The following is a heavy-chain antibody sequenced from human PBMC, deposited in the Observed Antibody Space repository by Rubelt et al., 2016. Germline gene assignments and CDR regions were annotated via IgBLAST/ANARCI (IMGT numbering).Heavy chain of an antibody. CDR3: AREVPVDGTAFDP. D-gene: IGHD6-19*01. Sequence: QVQLQESGPGLVKPSETLSLTCTVSGGSISTYYWSWIRQTPGKGLEWIGYVYNSGSSDYNPSLKSRVTMSVDTSKNQFSLKVRSVTAADTAVYYCAREVPVDGTAFDPWGQGTLVTVSS. CDR1: GGSISTYY. V-gene: IGHV4-59*01. J-gene: IGHJ5*02. CDR2: VYNSGSS.